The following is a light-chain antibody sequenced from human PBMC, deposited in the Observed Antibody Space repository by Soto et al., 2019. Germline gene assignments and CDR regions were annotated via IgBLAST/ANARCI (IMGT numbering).Light chain of an antibody. Sequence: DIQMTHSPSTLSVSVLDIVTITFRASQTISSWLAWYQQKPGKAPKLLIYKASTLKSGVPDRFSGSGSGTDFTLTISRLEPEDFAVYYCQQYDKWFSITFGQGTRLEIK. CDR1: QTISSW. CDR2: KAS. CDR3: QQYDKWFSIT. V-gene: IGKV1-5*03. J-gene: IGKJ5*01.